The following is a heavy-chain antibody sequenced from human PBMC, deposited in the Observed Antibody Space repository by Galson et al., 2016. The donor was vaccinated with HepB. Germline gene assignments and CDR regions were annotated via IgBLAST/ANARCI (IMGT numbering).Heavy chain of an antibody. CDR2: INHSGST. CDR3: ARGPVVYVVRGMAFDY. J-gene: IGHJ4*02. Sequence: SETLSLTCDVYGGSFSGYYWTWIRQSPEKGLEWIGEINHSGSTNYNPSLESRVTMSVDTSINQFSLKLRSVTAADTAVYYCARGPVVYVVRGMAFDYWGQGALVSVSS. V-gene: IGHV4-34*01. D-gene: IGHD2-8*02. CDR1: GGSFSGYY.